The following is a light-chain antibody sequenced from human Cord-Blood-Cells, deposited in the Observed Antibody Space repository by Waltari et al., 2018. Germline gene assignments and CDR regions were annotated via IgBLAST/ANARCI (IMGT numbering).Light chain of an antibody. J-gene: IGKJ2*03. CDR1: QSVSSSY. CDR2: GAS. V-gene: IGKV3-20*01. CDR3: QQDGSSPYS. Sequence: ELVLTQSPGTLSLSRGERPTLSCRASQSVSSSYLAWYQRKPGQSPRLLIYGASSRATGIPDRFSGRGSGTDFALTISRLEPEDFAVYYCQQDGSSPYSFGQGTKLEIK.